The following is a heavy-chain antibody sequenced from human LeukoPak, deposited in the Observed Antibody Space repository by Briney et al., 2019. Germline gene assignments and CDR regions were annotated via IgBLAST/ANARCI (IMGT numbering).Heavy chain of an antibody. CDR2: ISTYDGNT. CDR1: GYTFNSYD. CDR3: ARVLRYDFWSAYYFDY. V-gene: IGHV1-18*01. J-gene: IGHJ4*02. Sequence: ASVKVSCKASGYTFNSYDISWVRQAPGQGLEWMAWISTYDGNTNYALKVQGRATMTTDTSTSTAYMELRSLRSDDTAVYYCARVLRYDFWSAYYFDYWGQGTLVTVSS. D-gene: IGHD3-3*01.